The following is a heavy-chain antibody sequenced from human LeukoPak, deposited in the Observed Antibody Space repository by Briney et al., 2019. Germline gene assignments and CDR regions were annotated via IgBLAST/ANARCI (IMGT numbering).Heavy chain of an antibody. CDR3: ARDVSRLLWFGESRAPEGFDP. D-gene: IGHD3-10*01. J-gene: IGHJ5*02. V-gene: IGHV3-7*01. CDR2: IKQDGSEK. CDR1: GFTFRNYW. Sequence: GGSLRLSCAASGFTFRNYWMGWVRQAPGKGLEWVANIKQDGSEKYYVDSVKGRFTISRDNAKNSLYLQMNSLRAEDTAVYYCARDVSRLLWFGESRAPEGFDPWGQGTLVTVSS.